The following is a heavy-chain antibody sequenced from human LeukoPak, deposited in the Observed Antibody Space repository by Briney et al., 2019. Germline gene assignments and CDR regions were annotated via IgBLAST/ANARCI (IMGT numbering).Heavy chain of an antibody. CDR3: ARDKGYCSSTSCHSYYYYGMDV. V-gene: IGHV4-4*07. CDR2: IYTSGST. J-gene: IGHJ6*02. Sequence: SETLSLTCTVSGGSISSYYWSWIRQPAGKGLEWIGRIYTSGSTNYNPSLKSRVTMSVDTSKSQFSLKLSSVTAADTAVYYCARDKGYCSSTSCHSYYYYGMDVWGQGTTVTVSS. CDR1: GGSISSYY. D-gene: IGHD2-2*02.